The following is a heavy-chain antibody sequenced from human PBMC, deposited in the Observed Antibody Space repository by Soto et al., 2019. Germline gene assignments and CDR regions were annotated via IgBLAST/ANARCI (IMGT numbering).Heavy chain of an antibody. CDR3: ARDLVERIDGY. CDR2: ISSWGSTI. Sequence: PGGSLRLSCAASGFSFSGSSMNWVRQAPGRGLEWLSYISSWGSTIYYADSVKGRFTVSRDNAKNSLYLQMHGLTDEDTAVYYCARDLVERIDGYWGKGTPVTVS. CDR1: GFSFSGSS. J-gene: IGHJ4*02. V-gene: IGHV3-48*02. D-gene: IGHD2-15*01.